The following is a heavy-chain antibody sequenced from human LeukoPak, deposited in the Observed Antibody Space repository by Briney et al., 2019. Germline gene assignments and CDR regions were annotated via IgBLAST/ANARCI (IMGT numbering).Heavy chain of an antibody. CDR3: ARRSGTGYDYWSGYLDY. J-gene: IGHJ4*02. D-gene: IGHD3-3*01. Sequence: SETLSLTCTVSGCSISSYYWSWIRQPPGKGLEWVGHIYYSGSTNYNPSLKSRSTISVDTLENQLSLKMSSVTAADTGVYYCARRSGTGYDYWSGYLDYWGQGTLVTVSS. CDR1: GCSISSYY. V-gene: IGHV4-59*08. CDR2: IYYSGST.